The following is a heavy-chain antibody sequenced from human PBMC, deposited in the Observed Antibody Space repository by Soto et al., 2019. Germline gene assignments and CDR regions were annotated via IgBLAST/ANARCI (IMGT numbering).Heavy chain of an antibody. D-gene: IGHD5-12*01. J-gene: IGHJ3*02. CDR3: AKLYSGYDSAFDI. CDR1: GFTFSSYA. V-gene: IGHV3-23*01. Sequence: VPLRLSCAASGFTFSSYALSWGRQVPGKGLEWVSAISGSGGSTYYADSVKGRFTISRDNSKNKLYLQMNSLRAEDKAVYYCAKLYSGYDSAFDIWGQGTMVTVSS. CDR2: ISGSGGST.